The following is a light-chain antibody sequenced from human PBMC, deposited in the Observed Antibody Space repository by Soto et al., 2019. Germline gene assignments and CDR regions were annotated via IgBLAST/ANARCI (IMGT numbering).Light chain of an antibody. CDR2: DAS. J-gene: IGKJ3*01. CDR1: QDISNY. CDR3: QHYDNLPFT. V-gene: IGKV1-33*01. Sequence: DIQMTQSPSSLSASVGDRVTITCQASQDISNYLNWYQQKPGKAPKLLIYDASNLETGVPSRFSGSGSGTDFTFTISSLQPEDIALYYCQHYDNLPFTFGPGTKVDIK.